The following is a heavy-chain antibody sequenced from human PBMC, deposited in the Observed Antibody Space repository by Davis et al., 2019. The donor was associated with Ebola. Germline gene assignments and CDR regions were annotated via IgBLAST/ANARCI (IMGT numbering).Heavy chain of an antibody. V-gene: IGHV4-59*12. CDR1: GGSISSYY. D-gene: IGHD3-3*01. Sequence: PSETLSLTCTVSGGSISSYYWSWIRQPPGKGLEWIGYTYYSGSTNYNPSLKSRVTISVDTSKNQFSLKLSSVTAADTAVYYCARGPNARFLEWLPRESYWYFDLWGRGTLVTVSS. CDR2: TYYSGST. CDR3: ARGPNARFLEWLPRESYWYFDL. J-gene: IGHJ2*01.